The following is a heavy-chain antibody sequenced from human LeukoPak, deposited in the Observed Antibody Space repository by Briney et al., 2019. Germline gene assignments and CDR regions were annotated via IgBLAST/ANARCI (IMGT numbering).Heavy chain of an antibody. D-gene: IGHD5-24*01. CDR1: GFTFSNYA. CDR3: AKKRDAFDI. Sequence: GGSLRLSCVASGFTFSNYAMGWVRQAPGKRPEWVSSLTDSGGTTYYVDSVKGRFAISRDNSKNTLYLHMNSLRAEDTAVYYCAKKRDAFDIWGQGTVVAVSS. J-gene: IGHJ3*02. V-gene: IGHV3-23*01. CDR2: LTDSGGTT.